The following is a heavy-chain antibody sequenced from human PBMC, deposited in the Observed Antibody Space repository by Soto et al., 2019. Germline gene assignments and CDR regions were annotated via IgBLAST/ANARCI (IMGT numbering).Heavy chain of an antibody. CDR2: VFGNGAGTP. J-gene: IGHJ4*02. V-gene: IGHV4-4*07. D-gene: IGHD3-22*01. CDR1: GSSFTGDY. CDR3: ARDLPPYDRRRQSAGAFED. Sequence: QVQLQESGPGVVRPSETLSLTCSVSGSSFTGDYWSWIRQPAGKGLEWMGRVFGNGAGTPIYNSALKNRVTMSVDSSKPQFSLKLTSVTAADTALYYCARDLPPYDRRRQSAGAFEDWGQGTLVTVSS.